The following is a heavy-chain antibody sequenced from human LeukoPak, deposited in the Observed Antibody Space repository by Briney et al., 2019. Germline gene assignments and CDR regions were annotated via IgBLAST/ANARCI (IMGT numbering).Heavy chain of an antibody. CDR1: GGSISSYS. V-gene: IGHV4-59*01. Sequence: PSETLSLTCTVSGGSISSYSWSWIRQPPGKGLEWFGYISYSGSTNYNPSLKSRGTISVDTSKNQFSLKLRSVTAADTAVYYCARGVEYGDFQHWGQGTLVTVSS. J-gene: IGHJ1*01. D-gene: IGHD2/OR15-2a*01. CDR3: ARGVEYGDFQH. CDR2: ISYSGST.